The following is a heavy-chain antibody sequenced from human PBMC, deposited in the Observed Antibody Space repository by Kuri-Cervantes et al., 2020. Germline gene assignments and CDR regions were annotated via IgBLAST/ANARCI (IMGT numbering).Heavy chain of an antibody. CDR1: GFTFSGVW. J-gene: IGHJ6*03. V-gene: IGHV3-74*01. CDR3: ARNNFIPYSGYDQYYYYYYMDV. CDR2: IDNDGSNI. Sequence: GESLKISCAASGFTFSGVWMHWVRQARGKGLVWVSRIDNDGSNILYVDFVKGRFTISRDNAKNTLYLQMNSLRAEDTAVYYCARNNFIPYSGYDQYYYYYYMDVWGKGTTVTVSS. D-gene: IGHD5-12*01.